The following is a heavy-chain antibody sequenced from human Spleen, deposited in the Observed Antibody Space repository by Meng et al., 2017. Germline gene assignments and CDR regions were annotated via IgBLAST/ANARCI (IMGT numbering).Heavy chain of an antibody. CDR3: ARGGGEGYYYYGMDV. CDR1: GGTFSASD. Sequence: GESLKISCAVSGGTFSASDIHWVRQASGKGLEWVGRIRSKAGSFATAYPASVKGRFAISRDDSKDTAFLQMNSLITEDTAVYYCARGGGEGYYYYGMDVWGQGTTVTVSS. J-gene: IGHJ6*02. V-gene: IGHV3-73*01. D-gene: IGHD3-16*01. CDR2: IRSKAGSFAT.